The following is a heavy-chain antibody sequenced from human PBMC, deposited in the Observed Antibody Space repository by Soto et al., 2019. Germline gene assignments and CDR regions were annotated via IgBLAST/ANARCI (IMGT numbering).Heavy chain of an antibody. CDR3: ARVGAEYSSSGDPNYGMDV. CDR2: IYHSGST. V-gene: IGHV4-38-2*02. CDR1: DYSIISDYY. J-gene: IGHJ6*02. D-gene: IGHD6-6*01. Sequence: PSETLSLTCTVSDYSIISDYYWVLIRDPPGKGLEWIGSIYHSGSTSNNPSLRSRVTISVDTSKNQFSLKLSSVTAADTAVYYCARVGAEYSSSGDPNYGMDVWGQGTTVTVSS.